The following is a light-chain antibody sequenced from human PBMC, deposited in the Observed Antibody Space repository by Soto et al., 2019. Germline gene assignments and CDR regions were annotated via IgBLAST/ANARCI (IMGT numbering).Light chain of an antibody. J-gene: IGKJ1*01. CDR3: QQYEVYPWT. V-gene: IGKV1-5*01. CDR2: EAS. Sequence: DIQMTQSPSTLSASVGDRVTIACRASHSVSRWLAWYQQKPGKAPKILIYEASSLERGVPSRFSASGSETEFSLTISSLQPDDSATYYCQQYEVYPWTFGQGTKVEI. CDR1: HSVSRW.